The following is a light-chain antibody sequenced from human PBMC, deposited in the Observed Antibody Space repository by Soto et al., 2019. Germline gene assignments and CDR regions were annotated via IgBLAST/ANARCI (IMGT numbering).Light chain of an antibody. J-gene: IGKJ5*01. Sequence: EIVLTQSPGTLSLSPGERATLSCRASQSVTSGYLAWYQQQPNQAPRLLIYGASYRATDIPDRFSGGGSGTDFTLTISRLEPEDFAVYYCQQRSNWPPSITFGQGTRLEIK. CDR1: QSVTSGY. CDR2: GAS. V-gene: IGKV3D-20*02. CDR3: QQRSNWPPSIT.